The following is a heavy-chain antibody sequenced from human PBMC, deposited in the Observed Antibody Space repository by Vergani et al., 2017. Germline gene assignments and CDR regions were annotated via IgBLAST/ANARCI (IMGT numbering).Heavy chain of an antibody. CDR3: AGITDILTGYYPSIAVDY. J-gene: IGHJ4*02. CDR1: GFTFSSYS. Sequence: EVQLVESGGGLVKPGGSLRLSCAASGFTFSSYSMNWVRQAPGKGLEWVSSISSSSSYIYYADSVKGRFTISRDNAKNSLYLQMNSLRAEDTAVYYCAGITDILTGYYPSIAVDYWGQGTLVTVSS. D-gene: IGHD3-9*01. V-gene: IGHV3-21*01. CDR2: ISSSSSYI.